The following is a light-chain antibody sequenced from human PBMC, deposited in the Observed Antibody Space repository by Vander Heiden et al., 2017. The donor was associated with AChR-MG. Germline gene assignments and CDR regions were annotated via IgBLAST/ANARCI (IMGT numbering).Light chain of an antibody. CDR3: QQYNSLWT. Sequence: DIQMTQSPSTLSASVGDRVTITCRASQNIINWLAWYQQRPGKAPKLLIYKASRLESGVPSRFSGSGSGTEFSVTISGLQPDDFATYYWQQYNSLWTFGQGTKVEVK. V-gene: IGKV1-5*03. CDR1: QNIINW. CDR2: KAS. J-gene: IGKJ1*01.